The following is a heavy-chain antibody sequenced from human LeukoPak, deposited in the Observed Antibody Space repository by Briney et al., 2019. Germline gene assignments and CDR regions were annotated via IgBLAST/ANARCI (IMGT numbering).Heavy chain of an antibody. CDR1: GFTFDDYA. D-gene: IGHD5-18*01. CDR3: VRIGYSSNSLGIDF. CDR2: ISWDSTNA. Sequence: GGSLRLSCAASGFTFDDYAMHWVQQAPGKGLEWVSGISWDSTNAHYADFVKGRFSISRDNAKNTLYLQMHSLRVEDTAVYYCVRIGYSSNSLGIDFWGQGTLVTVSS. J-gene: IGHJ4*02. V-gene: IGHV3-9*01.